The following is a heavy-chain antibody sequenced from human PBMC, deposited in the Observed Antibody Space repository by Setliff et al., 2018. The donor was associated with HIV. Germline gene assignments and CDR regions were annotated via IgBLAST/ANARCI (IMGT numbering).Heavy chain of an antibody. D-gene: IGHD2-2*01. V-gene: IGHV3-23*01. CDR1: GFSFSSYW. J-gene: IGHJ3*02. Sequence: GGSLRLSCEASGFSFSSYWMSWVRQAPGKGLEWVSAISGSGGSTYYADSVKGRFTISRDNSKNTLYLQMDSLRAEDTAMYYCTRDLNLPGGEAFDIWGQGTMVTVSS. CDR3: TRDLNLPGGEAFDI. CDR2: ISGSGGST.